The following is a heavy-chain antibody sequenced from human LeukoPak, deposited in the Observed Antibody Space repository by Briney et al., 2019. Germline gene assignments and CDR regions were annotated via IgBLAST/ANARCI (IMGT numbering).Heavy chain of an antibody. CDR1: GGSFSGYY. CDR3: ARVLVYTIFGVVIPKDYMDV. V-gene: IGHV4-34*01. J-gene: IGHJ6*03. D-gene: IGHD3-3*01. CDR2: INHSGST. Sequence: SETLSLTCAVYGGSFSGYYWSWIRQPPGKWLEWIGEINHSGSTNYNPSLKSRVTISVDTSKNQFSLKLSSVTAADTAVYYCARVLVYTIFGVVIPKDYMDVWGKGTTVTVSS.